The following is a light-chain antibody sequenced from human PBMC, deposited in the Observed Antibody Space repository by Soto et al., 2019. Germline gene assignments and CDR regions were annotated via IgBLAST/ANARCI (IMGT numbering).Light chain of an antibody. CDR2: DAS. J-gene: IGKJ1*01. V-gene: IGKV1-5*01. CDR1: QSISSW. CDR3: QQYNSYSRT. Sequence: DIQMTQSPSTLFASVGDRVTITCRVSQSISSWLAWYQQKPGKAPKLLIYDASSLESGVPSRFSGSGSGTEFTLTISSLQPDDFATYYCQQYNSYSRTFGQGTKVDIK.